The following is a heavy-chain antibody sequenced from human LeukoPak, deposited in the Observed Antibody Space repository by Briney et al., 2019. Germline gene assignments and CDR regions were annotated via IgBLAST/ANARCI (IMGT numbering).Heavy chain of an antibody. J-gene: IGHJ6*02. D-gene: IGHD3-9*01. CDR1: GGSFSGYY. CDR3: ARGNYDILTGPDYYYYGMDV. V-gene: IGHV4-34*01. Sequence: SETLSLTCAVYGGSFSGYYWSWIRQPPGKGLEWIGEINHSGSTNYNPSLKSRVTISVDTSKNQFSLKLSSVTAADTAVYYCARGNYDILTGPDYYYYGMDVWDQGTTVTVSS. CDR2: INHSGST.